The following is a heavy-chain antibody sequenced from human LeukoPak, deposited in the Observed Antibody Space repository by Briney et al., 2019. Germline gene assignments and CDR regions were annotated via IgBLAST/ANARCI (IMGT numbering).Heavy chain of an antibody. D-gene: IGHD3-10*02. CDR2: ISGSGGST. J-gene: IGHJ6*04. CDR3: AELGITMIGGV. V-gene: IGHV3-23*01. Sequence: GGSLRLSCAASGFTFSSYGMHWVRQAPGKGLEWVSAISGSGGSTYYADSVKGRFTISRDNSKNTLYLQMNSLRAEDTAVYYCAELGITMIGGVWGKGTTVTISS. CDR1: GFTFSSYG.